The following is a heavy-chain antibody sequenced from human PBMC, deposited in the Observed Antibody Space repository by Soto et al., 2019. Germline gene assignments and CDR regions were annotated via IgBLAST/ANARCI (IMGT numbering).Heavy chain of an antibody. D-gene: IGHD2-2*01. CDR2: IIPIFGTA. V-gene: IGHV1-69*06. Sequence: VASVKVSCKASGGTFSSYAISWARQAPGQGLEWMGGIIPIFGTANYAQKFQGRVTITADKSTSTAYMELSSLRSEDTAVYYCARDCSSTSCYGYGMDVWGQGTTVTVSS. J-gene: IGHJ6*02. CDR3: ARDCSSTSCYGYGMDV. CDR1: GGTFSSYA.